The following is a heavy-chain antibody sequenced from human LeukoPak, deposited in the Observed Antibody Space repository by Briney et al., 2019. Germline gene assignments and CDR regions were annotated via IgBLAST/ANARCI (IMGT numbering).Heavy chain of an antibody. Sequence: EASVKVSCXASGYTFTGYYMHWVRLAPGQGLEWMGRINPNSGGTNYAQKFQGRVTMTRDTSISTAYMELSRLRSDDTAVYYCARVVCSGGSCYRSIFDYWGQGTLVTVSS. CDR3: ARVVCSGGSCYRSIFDY. J-gene: IGHJ4*02. V-gene: IGHV1-2*06. CDR1: GYTFTGYY. D-gene: IGHD2-15*01. CDR2: INPNSGGT.